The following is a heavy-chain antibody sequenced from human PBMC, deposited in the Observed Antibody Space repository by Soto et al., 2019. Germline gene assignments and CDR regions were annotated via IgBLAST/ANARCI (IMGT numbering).Heavy chain of an antibody. CDR1: GYKFTSYG. CDR2: VTAYNDNV. J-gene: IGHJ4*02. Sequence: QIQLVQSGAEVKKPGASVKVSCKVSGYKFTSYGINWVRQAPGQGLEWMGWVTAYNDNVKYAEKFQGRVTMTADTGTTTAYLEWGDLSPDGTAVFDCGRYDFWSGYSQDHWGRGTLDTVAS. D-gene: IGHD3-3*01. V-gene: IGHV1-18*01. CDR3: GRYDFWSGYSQDH.